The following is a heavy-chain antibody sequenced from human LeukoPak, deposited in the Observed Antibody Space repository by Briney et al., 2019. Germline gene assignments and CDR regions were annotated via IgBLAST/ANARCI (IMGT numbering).Heavy chain of an antibody. V-gene: IGHV3-30*02. Sequence: GGSLRLSCAASGFTFSSYGMHWVRQAPGKGLEWVAFIRYDGSNKDYADSVKGRFIISRDNSKNTLYLQVNSLRAEDTAVYFCAKDRYYGSGRYYDYWGQGTLVTVPS. D-gene: IGHD3-10*01. CDR3: AKDRYYGSGRYYDY. J-gene: IGHJ4*02. CDR2: IRYDGSNK. CDR1: GFTFSSYG.